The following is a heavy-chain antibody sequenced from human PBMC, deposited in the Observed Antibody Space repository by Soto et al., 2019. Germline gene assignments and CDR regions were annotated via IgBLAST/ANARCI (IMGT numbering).Heavy chain of an antibody. CDR3: AGVFDYGGNSGYFDY. J-gene: IGHJ4*02. Sequence: QVQLVQSGAEVKKPGASVKVSCKASGYTFTSYGISWVRQAPGQGLEWMGWISAYNGNTNYAQKLQGRVTMTTDTSTSTAYMGLRSLRSDDTAVYYCAGVFDYGGNSGYFDYWGQGTLVTVSS. CDR1: GYTFTSYG. V-gene: IGHV1-18*01. CDR2: ISAYNGNT. D-gene: IGHD4-17*01.